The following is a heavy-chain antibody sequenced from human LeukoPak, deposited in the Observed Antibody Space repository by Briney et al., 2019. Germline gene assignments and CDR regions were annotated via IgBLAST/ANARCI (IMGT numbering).Heavy chain of an antibody. Sequence: SQTLSLTCTVSGGSLISGDYCWSWIRQPPGKGLEWIGYIYYSGSTYYNPSLRSRVTISVDTSKNQISLKLSSVTAADTAVYYCARSAFGSGSSYFDYWGQGTLVTVSS. D-gene: IGHD3-10*01. J-gene: IGHJ4*02. CDR2: IYYSGST. CDR1: GGSLISGDYC. V-gene: IGHV4-30-4*01. CDR3: ARSAFGSGSSYFDY.